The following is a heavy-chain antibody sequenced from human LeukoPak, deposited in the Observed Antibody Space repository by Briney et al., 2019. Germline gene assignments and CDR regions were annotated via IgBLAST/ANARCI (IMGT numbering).Heavy chain of an antibody. Sequence: GGSLRLSCAASGFTFRSYDMSWVRQAPGKGLEWVSAISGSGGSTYYADSVKGRFTISRDNSKNTLYLQMNSLRAEDTAVYYCAKDLFGSYQGWGQGTMVTVSS. J-gene: IGHJ3*01. D-gene: IGHD1-26*01. CDR2: ISGSGGST. V-gene: IGHV3-23*01. CDR1: GFTFRSYD. CDR3: AKDLFGSYQG.